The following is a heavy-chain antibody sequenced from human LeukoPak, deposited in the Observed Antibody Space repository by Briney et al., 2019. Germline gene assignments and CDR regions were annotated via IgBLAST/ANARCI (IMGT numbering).Heavy chain of an antibody. Sequence: GGYLRLSCAASGFTFGSYAMSWVRQAPGKGLEWVSAISGSGGSTYYADSVKGRFTISRDNSKNTLYLQMNSLRAEDTAVYYCAKDRWYQLPHAGLDIWGQGTMVTVSS. V-gene: IGHV3-23*01. J-gene: IGHJ3*02. CDR3: AKDRWYQLPHAGLDI. CDR2: ISGSGGST. D-gene: IGHD2-2*01. CDR1: GFTFGSYA.